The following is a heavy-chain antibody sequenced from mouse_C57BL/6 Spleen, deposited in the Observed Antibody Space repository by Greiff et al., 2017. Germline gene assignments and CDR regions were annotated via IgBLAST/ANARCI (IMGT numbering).Heavy chain of an antibody. J-gene: IGHJ3*01. Sequence: QVQLQQPGAELVRPGSSVKLTCKASGYTFTSYWMHWVKQRPIQGLEWIGNIDPSDSEPHYNQKFKDKATLTVDKSSSTAYMQLSSLTSEDSAVYYCARSSGSSLAWFADWGQGTLVTVSA. CDR1: GYTFTSYW. CDR3: ARSSGSSLAWFAD. D-gene: IGHD1-1*01. V-gene: IGHV1-52*01. CDR2: IDPSDSEP.